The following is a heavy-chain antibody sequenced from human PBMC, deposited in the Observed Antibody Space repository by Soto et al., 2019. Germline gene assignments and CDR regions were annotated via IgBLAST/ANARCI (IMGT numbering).Heavy chain of an antibody. Sequence: QVHLVESGGGVVQPGRSLRLSCAASGFIFSDYAIHWVRQAPGKGLECVAVISHNGASKHHADSVKGRFTISRDNSINTVELQMNSLRLEETATYYCARGADSSSWYGGCIDPWGQGILGSVST. D-gene: IGHD6-13*01. J-gene: IGHJ5*02. CDR3: ARGADSSSWYGGCIDP. CDR2: ISHNGASK. CDR1: GFIFSDYA. V-gene: IGHV3-30-3*01.